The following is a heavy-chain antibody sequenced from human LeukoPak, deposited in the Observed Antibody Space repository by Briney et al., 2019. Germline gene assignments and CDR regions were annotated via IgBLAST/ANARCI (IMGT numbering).Heavy chain of an antibody. CDR3: AKGGSLAVAGRGFDY. J-gene: IGHJ4*02. Sequence: GGSLRLSCAASGFTFSSYAMSWVRQAPGKGLEWVSAISGSGGSTYYADSVKGRFTISRDNSKNTLYLQMNSLRAEDTAVYYCAKGGSLAVAGRGFDYWGQGTLVTVSS. CDR1: GFTFSSYA. D-gene: IGHD6-19*01. V-gene: IGHV3-23*01. CDR2: ISGSGGST.